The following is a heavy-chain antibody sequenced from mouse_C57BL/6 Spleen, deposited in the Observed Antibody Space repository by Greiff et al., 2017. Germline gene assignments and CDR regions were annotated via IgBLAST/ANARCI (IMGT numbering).Heavy chain of an antibody. CDR3: ARSLPPGDYFDY. V-gene: IGHV7-3*01. CDR1: GFTFTDYY. Sequence: DVMLVESGGGLVQPGGSLSLSCAASGFTFTDYYMSWVRQPPGKALEWLGFIRNKANGYTTEYSASVKGRFTISRDNSQSILYLQMNALRAEDSATYYCARSLPPGDYFDYWGQGTTLTVSS. J-gene: IGHJ2*01. CDR2: IRNKANGYTT.